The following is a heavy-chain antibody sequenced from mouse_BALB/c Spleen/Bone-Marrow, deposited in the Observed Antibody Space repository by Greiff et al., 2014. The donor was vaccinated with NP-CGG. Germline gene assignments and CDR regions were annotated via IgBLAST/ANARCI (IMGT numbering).Heavy chain of an antibody. V-gene: IGHV1-69*02. J-gene: IGHJ3*01. CDR2: IDPSDSET. Sequence: VQLQQSGAELVKPGAPVKLSCKASGYTFTDYWMNWVKQRPGRGLEWIGGIDPSDSETTYNQKFKDKATLTVDNSSTTAYIQLSNLTSECSAVDYCARTAYWGQGTLVTVSA. CDR3: ARTAY. CDR1: GYTFTDYW.